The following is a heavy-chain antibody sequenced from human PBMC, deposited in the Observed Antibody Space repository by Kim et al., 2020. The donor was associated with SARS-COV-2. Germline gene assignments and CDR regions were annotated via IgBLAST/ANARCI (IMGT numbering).Heavy chain of an antibody. D-gene: IGHD3-10*01. Sequence: SETLSLTCAVYGGSFSGYYWSWIRQPPGKGLEWIGEINHSGSTNYNPSLKSRVTISVDTSKNQFSLKLSSVTAADTAVYYCARGYGSGSSQPPRCAFDIWGQGTMVTVSS. V-gene: IGHV4-34*01. J-gene: IGHJ3*02. CDR3: ARGYGSGSSQPPRCAFDI. CDR2: INHSGST. CDR1: GGSFSGYY.